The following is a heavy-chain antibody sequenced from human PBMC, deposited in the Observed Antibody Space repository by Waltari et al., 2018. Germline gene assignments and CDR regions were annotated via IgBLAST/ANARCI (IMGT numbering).Heavy chain of an antibody. CDR3: PIEEASAGTVDY. CDR2: IIPILGTA. D-gene: IGHD6-13*01. J-gene: IGHJ4*02. V-gene: IGHV1-69*01. Sequence: QVQLLKSGAEVKKPGYSVKVYCKTSEGSFSSYAISWVRQAPGQGLEWMLGIIPILGTANYAQKCQGRVTITADESTSTAYLELSSLRSEHTAVYFCPIEEASAGTVDYLGQGTLVTVSS. CDR1: EGSFSSYA.